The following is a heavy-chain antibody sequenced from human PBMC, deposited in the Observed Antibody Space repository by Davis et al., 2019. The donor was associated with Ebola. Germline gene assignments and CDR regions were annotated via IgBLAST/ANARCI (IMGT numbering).Heavy chain of an antibody. Sequence: ASVKVSCKASGYTFTSYYMHWVRQAPGQGLEWMGIINPSGGSTSYAQKLQGRVTMTTDTSTSTAYMELRSLRSDDTAVYYCARAPPYDSSGYSADHWGQGTLVTVSS. CDR2: INPSGGST. D-gene: IGHD3-22*01. J-gene: IGHJ4*02. CDR3: ARAPPYDSSGYSADH. CDR1: GYTFTSYY. V-gene: IGHV1-46*01.